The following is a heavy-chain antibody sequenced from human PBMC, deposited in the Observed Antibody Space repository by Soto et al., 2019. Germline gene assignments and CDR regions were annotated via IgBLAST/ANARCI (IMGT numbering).Heavy chain of an antibody. CDR1: GYIFTSYG. D-gene: IGHD3-10*01. Sequence: QVQLVQSGAEVKKPGASVKVSCKASGYIFTSYGISWVRQAPGEGLEWVGWISNYNGITNYAQKVQGRVTMTTDRSTSTACMELRSLRSDDTAVYYCAESMGGSGTYVSWGQGTLVTVSS. J-gene: IGHJ4*02. CDR3: AESMGGSGTYVS. V-gene: IGHV1-18*01. CDR2: ISNYNGIT.